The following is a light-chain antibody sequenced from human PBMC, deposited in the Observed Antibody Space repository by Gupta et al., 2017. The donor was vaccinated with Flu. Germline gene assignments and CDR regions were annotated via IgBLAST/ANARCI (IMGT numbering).Light chain of an antibody. CDR2: EVT. CDR3: SSYGGNNNLL. Sequence: QSALTQPPSASGSPGQSVTISCTGTSRDVGGYKAVSWYQQHPGKAPKLIIYEVTERPSGVPGRFSGSKSGNTASLTVSGLQAEDEADYYCSSYGGNNNLLFGGGTKLTVL. V-gene: IGLV2-8*01. CDR1: SRDVGGYKA. J-gene: IGLJ2*01.